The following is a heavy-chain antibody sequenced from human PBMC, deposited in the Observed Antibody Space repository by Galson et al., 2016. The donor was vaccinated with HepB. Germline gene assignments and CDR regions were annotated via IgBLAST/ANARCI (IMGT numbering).Heavy chain of an antibody. D-gene: IGHD5-18*01. CDR3: ARSPQIQLWPTEN. J-gene: IGHJ4*02. CDR2: ISYNGNNI. V-gene: IGHV3-30*04. Sequence: SLRLSCAASGFTFYSYAMHWVRQAPGKGLEWVAVISYNGNNIYYADSVRGRFTISRDNSKSTVYLQMNSLRGEDTAVYYCARSPQIQLWPTENWGQGTLVTVSS. CDR1: GFTFYSYA.